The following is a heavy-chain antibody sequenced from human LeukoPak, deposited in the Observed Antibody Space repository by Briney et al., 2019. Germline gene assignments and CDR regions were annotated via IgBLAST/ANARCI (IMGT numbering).Heavy chain of an antibody. J-gene: IGHJ4*02. Sequence: PSETLSLTCTVSGGSISSYYWSWIRQPPGKGLEWIGYIYYSGSTNYNPSLKSRVTISVDTSKNQFSLKLSSVTAADTAVYYCARATPNYSSSSNFDYWGQGTLVTVSS. V-gene: IGHV4-59*01. CDR3: ARATPNYSSSSNFDY. D-gene: IGHD6-13*01. CDR2: IYYSGST. CDR1: GGSISSYY.